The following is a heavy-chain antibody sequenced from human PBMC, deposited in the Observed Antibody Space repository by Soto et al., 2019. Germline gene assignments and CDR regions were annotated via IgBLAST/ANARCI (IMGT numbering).Heavy chain of an antibody. CDR3: AREARDDSSGYYSYYFDY. CDR2: INPSGGST. CDR1: GYTFTSYE. J-gene: IGHJ4*02. Sequence: GASVKVSCKASGYTFTSYEMHWVLQAPGQGLEWMGIINPSGGSTSYAQKFQGRVTMTRDTSTSTVYMELSSLRSEDTAVYYCAREARDDSSGYYSYYFDYWGQGTLVTVSS. D-gene: IGHD3-22*01. V-gene: IGHV1-46*01.